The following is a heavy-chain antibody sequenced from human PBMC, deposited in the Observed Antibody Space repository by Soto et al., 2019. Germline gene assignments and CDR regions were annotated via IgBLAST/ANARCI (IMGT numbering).Heavy chain of an antibody. CDR1: GGTFSSYA. CDR2: IIPIFGTA. CDR3: ASDLRVGEQQLVGSYYYHYGMAV. V-gene: IGHV1-69*13. Sequence: GASVKVSCKASGGTFSSYAISWVRQAPGQGLEWMGGIIPIFGTANYAQKFQGRVTITADESTSTAYVELSSLRSEDTAVYYCASDLRVGEQQLVGSYYYHYGMAVWGQGTTVTVSS. J-gene: IGHJ6*02. D-gene: IGHD6-13*01.